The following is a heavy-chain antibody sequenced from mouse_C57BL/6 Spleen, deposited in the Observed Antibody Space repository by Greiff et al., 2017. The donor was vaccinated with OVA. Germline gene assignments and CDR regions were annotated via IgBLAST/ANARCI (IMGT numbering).Heavy chain of an antibody. D-gene: IGHD1-1*02. Sequence: VQLQQSGAELVRPGASVKLSCTASGFNIKDYYMHWVKQRPEQGLEWIGRIDPEDGDTAYAPTFQGKATMTADTSSNTAYLQLSSLTSEDTAVYYCTTERGSSWFAYWGQGTLVTVSA. J-gene: IGHJ3*01. CDR1: GFNIKDYY. CDR2: IDPEDGDT. CDR3: TTERGSSWFAY. V-gene: IGHV14-1*01.